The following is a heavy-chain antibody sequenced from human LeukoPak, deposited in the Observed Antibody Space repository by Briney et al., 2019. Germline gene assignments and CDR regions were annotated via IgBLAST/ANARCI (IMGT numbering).Heavy chain of an antibody. D-gene: IGHD3-22*01. CDR1: GLTFRRYG. CDR3: AKRDSSGTGYAFDI. CDR2: IESDESIR. Sequence: GGSLRPSCAASGLTFRRYGMHWVRQTPGKGLEWVAFIESDESIRQYADLVKGRFTISRDNSKNTLYLQMNSLRAEDTAVYYCAKRDSSGTGYAFDIWGQGTMVTVSS. J-gene: IGHJ3*02. V-gene: IGHV3-30*02.